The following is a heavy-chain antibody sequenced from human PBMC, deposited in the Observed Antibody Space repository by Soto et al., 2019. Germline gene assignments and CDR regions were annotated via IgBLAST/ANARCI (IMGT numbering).Heavy chain of an antibody. V-gene: IGHV4-59*08. CDR3: ARLISSSWYFWFDP. CDR1: GGSISSYY. D-gene: IGHD6-13*01. Sequence: SETLSLTCTVSGGSISSYYWSWIRQPPGKGLEWIGYIYYSGSTNYNPSLKSRVTISVDTSKNQFSLKLSSVTAADTAVYYCARLISSSWYFWFDPWGQGTLVTVS. J-gene: IGHJ5*02. CDR2: IYYSGST.